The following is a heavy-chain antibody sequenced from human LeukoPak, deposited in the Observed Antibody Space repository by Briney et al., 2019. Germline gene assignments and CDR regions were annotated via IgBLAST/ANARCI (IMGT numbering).Heavy chain of an antibody. CDR1: GFTFSSYA. Sequence: GGSLRLSCAASGFTFSSYAMSWVRQAPGKGLEWVAVISYDGSNKYYADSVKGRFTISRDNSKNTLYLQMNSLRAEDTAVYYCAKGDIVVVPAAFDYWGQGTLVTVSS. CDR2: ISYDGSNK. V-gene: IGHV3-30-3*01. D-gene: IGHD2-2*01. J-gene: IGHJ4*02. CDR3: AKGDIVVVPAAFDY.